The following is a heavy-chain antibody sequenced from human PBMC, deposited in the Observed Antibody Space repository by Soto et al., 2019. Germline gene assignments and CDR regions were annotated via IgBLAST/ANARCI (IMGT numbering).Heavy chain of an antibody. CDR1: GYTFTGYY. J-gene: IGHJ4*02. Sequence: ASVKVSCKASGYTFTGYYMHWVRQAPGQGLEWMGWINPSSGGTNYAQKFQGRVTMTRDTSISTAYMELSRLRSDDTAVYYCARDVKDYYDSSGYYPLLDYWGQGTLVTVSS. CDR3: ARDVKDYYDSSGYYPLLDY. CDR2: INPSSGGT. D-gene: IGHD3-22*01. V-gene: IGHV1-2*02.